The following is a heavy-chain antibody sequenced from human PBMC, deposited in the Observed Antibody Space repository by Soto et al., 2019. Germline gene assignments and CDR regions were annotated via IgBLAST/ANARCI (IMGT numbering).Heavy chain of an antibody. CDR3: ARTRGSTWFFDY. J-gene: IGHJ4*02. CDR2: ISSGSSYI. V-gene: IGHV3-21*01. D-gene: IGHD6-13*01. Sequence: GGSLRLSCAASGFTFSTYNMNWVRQAPGKGLDWVSSISSGSSYIYYADSVKGRFTISRDNAKNSLYLQMNSLRAEDTAVYYCARTRGSTWFFDYWGQGALVTVSS. CDR1: GFTFSTYN.